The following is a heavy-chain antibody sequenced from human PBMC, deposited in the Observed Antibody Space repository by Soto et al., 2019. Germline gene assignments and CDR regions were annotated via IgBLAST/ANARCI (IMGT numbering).Heavy chain of an antibody. V-gene: IGHV3-11*06. CDR1: GFTFSDYY. D-gene: IGHD3-22*01. CDR2: ISGGGSYT. J-gene: IGHJ4*02. CDR3: ARDKGTTYYYNSSEYSRFDY. Sequence: GGSLRLSCAASGFTFSDYYMSWIRQAPGKGLEWISYISGGGSYTNYADSVKGRYTISRDNATDSLYLQMNSLRVEDTAVYFCARDKGTTYYYNSSEYSRFDYWGQGTPVTVSS.